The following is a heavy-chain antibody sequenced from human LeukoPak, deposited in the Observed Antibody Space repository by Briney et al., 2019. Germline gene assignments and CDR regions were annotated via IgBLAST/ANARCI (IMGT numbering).Heavy chain of an antibody. Sequence: SETLSLTCTVSGGSISSYYWSWIRQPPGKGLEWIGHMSYSGRTNYNPSLKSRVNISVDTSKNQVSLKLSSVTAADTAVYYCTRDRYYYGSGSYYGFDYWGQGTLVTVSS. CDR2: MSYSGRT. CDR3: TRDRYYYGSGSYYGFDY. V-gene: IGHV4-59*01. CDR1: GGSISSYY. J-gene: IGHJ4*02. D-gene: IGHD3-10*01.